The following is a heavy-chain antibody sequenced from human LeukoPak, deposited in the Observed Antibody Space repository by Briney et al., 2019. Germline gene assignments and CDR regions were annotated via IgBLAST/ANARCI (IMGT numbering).Heavy chain of an antibody. CDR2: ISAYNGNT. V-gene: IGHV1-18*01. CDR3: ARVGGLSALYEAGVRGEKNWFDP. CDR1: GYTFTSYG. J-gene: IGHJ5*02. D-gene: IGHD3-10*01. Sequence: GASVKVSCTASGYTFTSYGISWVRQAPGQGPEWMGWISAYNGNTNYAQKLQGRVTMTTDTSTSTAYMELRSLRSDDTAVYYCARVGGLSALYEAGVRGEKNWFDPWGQGTLVTVSS.